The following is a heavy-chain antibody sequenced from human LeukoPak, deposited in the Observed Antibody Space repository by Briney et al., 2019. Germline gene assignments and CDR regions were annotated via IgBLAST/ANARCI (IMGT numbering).Heavy chain of an antibody. Sequence: PGGSLRLSCAASGFTISSYTMSWVRQAPGKGLEWVAVISYDGSNKYYADSVKGRFTISRDNSKNTLYLQMNSLRAEDTAVYYCARVPDTAMVFDYWGQGTLVTVSS. CDR1: GFTISSYT. CDR2: ISYDGSNK. D-gene: IGHD5-18*01. CDR3: ARVPDTAMVFDY. J-gene: IGHJ4*02. V-gene: IGHV3-30*04.